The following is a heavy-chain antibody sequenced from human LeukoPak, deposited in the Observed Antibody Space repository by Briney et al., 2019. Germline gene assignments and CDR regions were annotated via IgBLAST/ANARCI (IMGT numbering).Heavy chain of an antibody. CDR2: IKQDGSEK. D-gene: IGHD2-2*01. J-gene: IGHJ4*02. Sequence: PGGSLRLSCAASKFTFSGYWMNWVRQAPGKGLEWVANIKQDGSEKYYVDSVKGRFTISRDNAKNSLYPQMNSLRAEDTAVYYCARVGWINVVVPAATPFDYWGQGTLVTVSS. CDR1: KFTFSGYW. CDR3: ARVGWINVVVPAATPFDY. V-gene: IGHV3-7*01.